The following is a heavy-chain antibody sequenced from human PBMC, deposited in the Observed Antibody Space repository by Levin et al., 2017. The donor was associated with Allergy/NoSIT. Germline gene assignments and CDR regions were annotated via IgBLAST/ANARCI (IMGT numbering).Heavy chain of an antibody. J-gene: IGHJ3*02. V-gene: IGHV4-31*03. CDR1: GGSISSGGYY. CDR3: ASIKTYYDILTGFLDDI. CDR2: IYYSGST. Sequence: SQTLSLTCTVSGGSISSGGYYWSWIRQHPGKGLEWIGYIYYSGSTYYNPSLKSRVTISVDTSKNQFSLKLSSVTAADTAVYYCASIKTYYDILTGFLDDIWGQGTMVTVSS. D-gene: IGHD3-9*01.